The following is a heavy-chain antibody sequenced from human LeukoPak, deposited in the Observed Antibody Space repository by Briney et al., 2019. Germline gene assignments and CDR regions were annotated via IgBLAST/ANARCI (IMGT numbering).Heavy chain of an antibody. J-gene: IGHJ5*02. CDR1: GGSISSGDYY. V-gene: IGHV4-30-4*01. CDR2: IYYSGST. D-gene: IGHD6-13*01. Sequence: SETLSLTCTVSGGSISSGDYYWSWIRQPPGKGLEWIGYIYYSGSTYYNPSLKSRVTISVDTSKNQFSLKLSSVTAADTAVYYCARGIAAAGTGENWFDPWGQGTLVTVSS. CDR3: ARGIAAAGTGENWFDP.